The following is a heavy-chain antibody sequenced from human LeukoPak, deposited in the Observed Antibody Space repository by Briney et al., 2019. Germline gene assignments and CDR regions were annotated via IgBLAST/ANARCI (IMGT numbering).Heavy chain of an antibody. Sequence: PGGSLRLSCAASGFTFSSYWMSWVRQAPGKGLEWVSYVSSSGSTIYYADSVKGRFTVSRDNAKNSLYLQMNSLRAEDTAVYYCATGGVATVWAFDYWGQGTLVTVSS. CDR3: ATGGVATVWAFDY. CDR1: GFTFSSYW. CDR2: VSSSGSTI. V-gene: IGHV3-48*04. J-gene: IGHJ4*02. D-gene: IGHD3-16*01.